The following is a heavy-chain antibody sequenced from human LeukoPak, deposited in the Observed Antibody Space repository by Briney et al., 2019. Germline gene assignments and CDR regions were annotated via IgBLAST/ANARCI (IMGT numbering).Heavy chain of an antibody. Sequence: GGSLRLSCAASGFTFSSYWMSWVRQAPGKGLEWVANIKQDGSEKYYVDSVKGRFTISRDNAKNSLYLQMNSLRAEDTAVYYCARARIVYGSGSPSLYYYYYGMDVWGQGTTVTVSS. CDR2: IKQDGSEK. CDR3: ARARIVYGSGSPSLYYYYYGMDV. J-gene: IGHJ6*02. D-gene: IGHD3-10*01. V-gene: IGHV3-7*03. CDR1: GFTFSSYW.